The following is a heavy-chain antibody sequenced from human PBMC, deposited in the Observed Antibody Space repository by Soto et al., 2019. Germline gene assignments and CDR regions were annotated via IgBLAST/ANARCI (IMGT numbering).Heavy chain of an antibody. CDR3: ARDSPCSGGSCYSRFYYCGMDV. CDR1: GFTFISYA. CDR2: ISYDGSNK. V-gene: IGHV3-30-3*01. D-gene: IGHD2-15*01. J-gene: IGHJ6*02. Sequence: PGGSLRLSCAASGFTFISYAMHWVRQAPGKGLEWVAVISYDGSNKYYADSVKGRFTISRDNSKNTLYLQMNSLRAEDTAVYYCARDSPCSGGSCYSRFYYCGMDVWGQGTTVTVSS.